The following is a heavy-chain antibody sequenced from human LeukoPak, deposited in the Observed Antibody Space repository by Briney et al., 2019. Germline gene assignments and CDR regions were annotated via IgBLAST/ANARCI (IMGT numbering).Heavy chain of an antibody. Sequence: SETLSLTCTVSGGSISSYYWSWIRQPPGKGLEWIGYIYYTGSTNYNPSLKSRVTISVDTSKNQFSLKLSSVTAADTAVYYCARAGYYYDSLPMDVWGKGTTVTVSS. CDR2: IYYTGST. J-gene: IGHJ6*03. CDR3: ARAGYYYDSLPMDV. CDR1: GGSISSYY. V-gene: IGHV4-59*01. D-gene: IGHD3-22*01.